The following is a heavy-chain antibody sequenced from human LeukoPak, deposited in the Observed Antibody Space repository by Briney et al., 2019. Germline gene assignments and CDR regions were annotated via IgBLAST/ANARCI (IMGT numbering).Heavy chain of an antibody. CDR1: GYTFTGYY. V-gene: IGHV1-2*02. CDR2: INPNSGGT. J-gene: IGHJ5*02. Sequence: ASVKVSCKASGYTFTGYYMHWVRQAPGQGLEWMGWINPNSGGTNYAQKFQGRVTMTRDTSISTAYMELSRLRTEHTAVYCCARSGITGTTLWFDPWGQGTLVTVSS. CDR3: ARSGITGTTLWFDP. D-gene: IGHD1-7*01.